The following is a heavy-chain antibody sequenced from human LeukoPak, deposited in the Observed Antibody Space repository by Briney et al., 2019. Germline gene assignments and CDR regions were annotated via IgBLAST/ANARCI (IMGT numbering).Heavy chain of an antibody. J-gene: IGHJ4*02. CDR2: IISKFGTS. Sequence: GGSLRLSCAVSGLTFSNYDMSWVRQAPGQGLEWMGRIISKFGTSNYDPKFQGRVTITADTSTNTAYMELSDLRLEDTAVYYCAREYCSGGICHPKLDFWGQGTLVTVSS. CDR3: AREYCSGGICHPKLDF. V-gene: IGHV1-69*06. CDR1: GLTFSNYD. D-gene: IGHD2-15*01.